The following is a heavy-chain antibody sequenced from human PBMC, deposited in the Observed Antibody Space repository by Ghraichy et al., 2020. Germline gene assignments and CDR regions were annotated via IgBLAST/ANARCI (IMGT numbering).Heavy chain of an antibody. Sequence: ASVKVSCKASGYTFSRFYIHWLRQAPGQGLEWLGYINPNNGATYYSPKFEGGVTMTRETSITTTFMELLSLRSDDTAVYSCARDPKDTSGAFDVWGQGTLVTVSS. D-gene: IGHD3-16*01. V-gene: IGHV1-2*02. CDR3: ARDPKDTSGAFDV. CDR2: INPNNGAT. J-gene: IGHJ3*01. CDR1: GYTFSRFY.